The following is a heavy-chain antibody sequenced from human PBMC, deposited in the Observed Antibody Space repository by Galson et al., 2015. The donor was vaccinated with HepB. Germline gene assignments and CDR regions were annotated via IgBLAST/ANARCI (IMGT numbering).Heavy chain of an antibody. CDR3: ARTFYFDY. V-gene: IGHV3-30*04. J-gene: IGHJ4*02. Sequence: SLRLSCAASGFDVSAFAMHWVRQTPGKGLEWVAVLSSNEKNIYYADSVRGRFTISRDNSKDTLYLQMNGLRAEDTAVYYCARTFYFDYWGQGTPVTVSS. CDR2: LSSNEKNI. CDR1: GFDVSAFA.